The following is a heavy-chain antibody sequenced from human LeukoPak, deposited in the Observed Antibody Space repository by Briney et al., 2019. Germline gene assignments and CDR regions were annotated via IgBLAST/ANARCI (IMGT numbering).Heavy chain of an antibody. CDR3: ARSYYYGSGSYDY. Sequence: ASVKVSCKASGYTFTGYYMHWARQAPGQGLEWMGWINPNSGGTNYAQKFQGRVTMTRDTSISTAYMELSRLRSDDTAVYYCARSYYYGSGSYDYWGQGTLVTVSS. V-gene: IGHV1-2*02. CDR1: GYTFTGYY. J-gene: IGHJ4*02. D-gene: IGHD3-10*01. CDR2: INPNSGGT.